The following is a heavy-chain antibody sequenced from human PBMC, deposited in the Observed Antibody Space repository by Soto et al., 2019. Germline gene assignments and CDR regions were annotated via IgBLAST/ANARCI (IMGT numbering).Heavy chain of an antibody. J-gene: IGHJ4*02. CDR2: INQDGSEK. CDR1: GFTFSTYW. CDR3: SRSLNS. Sequence: LRRTCAASGFTFSTYWMDWVRQTPGKGLEWVANINQDGSEKNYVDSVKGRFTIYRDNAKNSLYLQMSSLTAEDSALYYCSRSLNSWGQGTLVTVSS. V-gene: IGHV3-7*01.